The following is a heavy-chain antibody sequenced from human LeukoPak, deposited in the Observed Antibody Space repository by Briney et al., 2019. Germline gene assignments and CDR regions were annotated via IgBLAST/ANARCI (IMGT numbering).Heavy chain of an antibody. CDR2: ISAYNGNT. Sequence: ASVKVSCKASGYTFTSYGISWVRQAPGQGLEWMGWISAYNGNTNYAQKLQGRVTMTTDTSTSTAYMELRSLRSDDTAVYYCARGVTFGSSWYGPYNWFDPWGQRTLVTVSS. V-gene: IGHV1-18*04. CDR1: GYTFTSYG. D-gene: IGHD6-13*01. CDR3: ARGVTFGSSWYGPYNWFDP. J-gene: IGHJ5*02.